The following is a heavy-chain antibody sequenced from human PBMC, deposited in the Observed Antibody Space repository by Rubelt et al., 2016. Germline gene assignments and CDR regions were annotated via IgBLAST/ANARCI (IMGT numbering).Heavy chain of an antibody. V-gene: IGHV5-51*01. CDR3: ARLRGSPQGAAFDI. J-gene: IGHJ3*02. D-gene: IGHD1-26*01. Sequence: EVQLVQSGAEVKKPGESLKISGKGSGYSFTTYWIGWVRQMPGKGLECMGIIYPGDSDTGSSPSFQGKVTISADKSISTAYLQWSSLKASDTAMYYCARLRGSPQGAAFDIWGQGTMVTVSS. CDR2: IYPGDSDT. CDR1: GYSFTTYW.